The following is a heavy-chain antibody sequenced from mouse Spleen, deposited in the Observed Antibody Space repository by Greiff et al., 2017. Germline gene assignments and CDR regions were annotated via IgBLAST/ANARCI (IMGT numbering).Heavy chain of an antibody. CDR3: ARHRDYDGDYYAMDY. D-gene: IGHD2-4*01. CDR1: GFTFSSYA. Sequence: EVKVVESGGGLVKPGGSLKLSCAASGFTFSSYAMSWVRQTPEKRLEWVATISSGGSYTYYPDSVKGRFTISRDNAKNTLYLQMSSLRSEDTAMYYCARHRDYDGDYYAMDYWGQGTSVTVSS. J-gene: IGHJ4*01. CDR2: ISSGGSYT. V-gene: IGHV5-9-3*01.